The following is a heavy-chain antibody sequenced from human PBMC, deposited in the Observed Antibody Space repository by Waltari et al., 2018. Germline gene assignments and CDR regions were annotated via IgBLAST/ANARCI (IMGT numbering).Heavy chain of an antibody. V-gene: IGHV4-31*01. CDR3: ARGQDSYDSSGYSGEAFDI. Sequence: QVQLQESGPGLVKPSQTLSLTCTFSGGSVISGGYYWSWIRQPPGKGLEWIGYIYYSGSTYYNPSFKSLVTISVDTSKNQFSLKLSSVTAADTAVYYCARGQDSYDSSGYSGEAFDIWGQGTMVTVSS. CDR2: IYYSGST. D-gene: IGHD3-22*01. CDR1: GGSVISGGYY. J-gene: IGHJ3*02.